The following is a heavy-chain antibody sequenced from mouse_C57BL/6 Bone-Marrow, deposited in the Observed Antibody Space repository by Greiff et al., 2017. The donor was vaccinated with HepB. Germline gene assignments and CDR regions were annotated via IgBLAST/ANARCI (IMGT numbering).Heavy chain of an antibody. Sequence: EVKLVESGGDLVKPGGSLKLSCAASGFTFSSYGMSWVRQTPDKRLEWVATISSGGSYTYYPDSVKGRFTISRDNAKNTLYLQMSSLKSEDTAMYYCARQYYYGSSIYYAMDYWGQGTSVTVSS. CDR1: GFTFSSYG. V-gene: IGHV5-6*01. CDR2: ISSGGSYT. CDR3: ARQYYYGSSIYYAMDY. D-gene: IGHD1-1*01. J-gene: IGHJ4*01.